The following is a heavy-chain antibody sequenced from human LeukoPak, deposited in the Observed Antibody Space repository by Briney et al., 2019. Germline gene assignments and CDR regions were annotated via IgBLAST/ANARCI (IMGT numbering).Heavy chain of an antibody. V-gene: IGHV1-46*01. CDR2: INPSGGST. CDR3: ARGYDYIWGSSRPYYYYYMDF. D-gene: IGHD3-16*02. J-gene: IGHJ6*03. Sequence: ASVKVSCKASGYTFTSYYMHWVRQAPGQGLEWMGIINPSGGSTSYAQKFQGRVTMTRDMSTSTVYMELSSLRSEDTAVYYCARGYDYIWGSSRPYYYYYMDFWGKGTTVTISS. CDR1: GYTFTSYY.